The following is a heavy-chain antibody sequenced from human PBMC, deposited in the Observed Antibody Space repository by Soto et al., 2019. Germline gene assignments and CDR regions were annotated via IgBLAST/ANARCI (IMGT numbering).Heavy chain of an antibody. V-gene: IGHV1-69*02. Sequence: QVQLVQSGAEVKKPGSSVKVSCKTSGGTFSAYPFNWVRQAPGQGHEWMGRIIPILDITDYSQKFQGRVTITADKSTNTAYMDLSRLRSEDTAMYFCAKGADSSGSESAFDLWGQGTLIPVSS. CDR3: AKGADSSGSESAFDL. J-gene: IGHJ3*01. D-gene: IGHD3-22*01. CDR2: IIPILDIT. CDR1: GGTFSAYP.